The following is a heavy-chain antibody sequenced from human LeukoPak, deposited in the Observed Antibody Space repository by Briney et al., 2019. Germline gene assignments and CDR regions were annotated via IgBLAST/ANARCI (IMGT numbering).Heavy chain of an antibody. D-gene: IGHD5-12*01. CDR3: ARAYSGYDGYAFDI. J-gene: IGHJ3*02. V-gene: IGHV1-18*01. CDR2: ISAYNGNT. CDR1: GYTLTSYG. Sequence: ASVKVSCKASGYTLTSYGISWVRPAPGQGLEWMGWISAYNGNTNYAQKLQGRVTMTTDTSTSTAYMELRSLRSDDTAVYYCARAYSGYDGYAFDIWGQGTMVTVSS.